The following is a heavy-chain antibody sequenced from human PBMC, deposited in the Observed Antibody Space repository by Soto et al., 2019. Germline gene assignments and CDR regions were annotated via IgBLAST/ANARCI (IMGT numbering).Heavy chain of an antibody. CDR1: GFIFSNYG. CDR2: VSSAGSTK. Sequence: QVQLVESGGGVVQPERSLRLSCAASGFIFSNYGMHWVRQAPGKGLEWVAVVSSAGSTKYYADSVKGRFTISRDNSKNTVFLQMNSLRAEDTAVYYCAGDPYNYGSGFWGQGTLVTVSS. V-gene: IGHV3-30*03. D-gene: IGHD3-10*01. CDR3: AGDPYNYGSGF. J-gene: IGHJ4*02.